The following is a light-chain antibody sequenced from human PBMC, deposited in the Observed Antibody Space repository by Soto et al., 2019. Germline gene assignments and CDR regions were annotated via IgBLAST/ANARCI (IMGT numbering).Light chain of an antibody. CDR1: QSLLHSNGYNY. J-gene: IGKJ4*01. CDR2: LGS. V-gene: IGKV2-28*01. Sequence: DIVITQSPLSLPVTPGEPASISCRSSQSLLHSNGYNYLDWYLQKPGQSPQLLIYLGSNRASGVPDRFSGSGSGTDLTLKNSRVEPEDVGVYYCMQALQTPPTFGEGTKVEIK. CDR3: MQALQTPPT.